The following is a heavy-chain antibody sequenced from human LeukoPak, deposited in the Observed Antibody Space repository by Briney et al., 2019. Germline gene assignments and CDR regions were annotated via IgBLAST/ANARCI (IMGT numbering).Heavy chain of an antibody. CDR3: AKDPPNFHENSGHYYRRDGDS. J-gene: IGHJ5*01. Sequence: PGGSLTLSCQASGFTFYMYAMSWVRQAPGKGLEWVASMCGTAGCTFYPDSVKGRFTISRDNSKNVLYLRMNSLTAEDTAIYYCAKDPPNFHENSGHYYRRDGDSWGQGTLVTVSS. D-gene: IGHD3-22*01. CDR2: MCGTAGCT. CDR1: GFTFYMYA. V-gene: IGHV3-23*01.